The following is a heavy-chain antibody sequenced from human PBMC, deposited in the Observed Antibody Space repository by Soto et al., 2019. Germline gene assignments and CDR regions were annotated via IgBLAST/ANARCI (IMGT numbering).Heavy chain of an antibody. CDR1: GDSFSNDSYY. CDR3: ARDLGSNQWFFAY. Sequence: SETLSLTCTVSGDSFSNDSYYWSWIRQLPGKGLEWIGSRSYSGDTHYNPSLTSRVTMSVDTSEKHSSRRLSSVTAADTAVYYCARDLGSNQWFFAYWGQGTLVTVSS. CDR2: RSYSGDT. D-gene: IGHD3-22*01. J-gene: IGHJ4*02. V-gene: IGHV4-31*03.